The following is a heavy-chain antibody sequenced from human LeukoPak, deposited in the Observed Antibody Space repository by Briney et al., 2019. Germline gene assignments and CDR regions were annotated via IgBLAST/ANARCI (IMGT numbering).Heavy chain of an antibody. J-gene: IGHJ6*03. CDR3: ARSVGQLELGYYYYMDV. CDR1: GGSISSYY. Sequence: PSETLSLTCTVSGGSISSYYWSWIRQPPGKGLEWIGYIYYSGSTNYNPSLKSRVTISVDTSKNQFSLKLSSVTAADTAVYYCARSVGQLELGYYYYMDVWGKGTTVTVSS. CDR2: IYYSGST. V-gene: IGHV4-59*08. D-gene: IGHD1-7*01.